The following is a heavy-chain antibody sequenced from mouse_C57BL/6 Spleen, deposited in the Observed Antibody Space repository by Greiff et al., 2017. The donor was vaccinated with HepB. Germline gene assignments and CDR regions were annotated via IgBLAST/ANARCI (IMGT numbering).Heavy chain of an antibody. J-gene: IGHJ4*01. CDR1: GFTFSNYW. CDR3: NTNDGYY. D-gene: IGHD2-3*01. Sequence: EVMLVESGGGLVQPGGSMKLSCVASGFTFSNYWMNWVRQSPEKGLEWVAQIRMKSDNYATDYAESVKGRFTISRDDSKSSVYLQMNNLRAEDTGIYYCNTNDGYYWGQGTSVTVSS. CDR2: IRMKSDNYAT. V-gene: IGHV6-3*01.